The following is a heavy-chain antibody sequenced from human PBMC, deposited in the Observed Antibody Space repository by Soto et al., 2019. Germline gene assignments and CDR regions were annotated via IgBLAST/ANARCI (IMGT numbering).Heavy chain of an antibody. CDR3: ARSGSSSSQIRYNWLDP. CDR1: GVTLSSYS. J-gene: IGHJ5*02. D-gene: IGHD6-6*01. Sequence: EVQLVESGGGLVKPGGSLRLSCAASGVTLSSYSLHWVRQAPGKGLEWVSSIIISGTYMYYADSVRGRFTISRDNAKNSLFLHMNSLRAEDTAVYYCARSGSSSSQIRYNWLDPWGQGTLVTVSS. V-gene: IGHV3-21*01. CDR2: IIISGTYM.